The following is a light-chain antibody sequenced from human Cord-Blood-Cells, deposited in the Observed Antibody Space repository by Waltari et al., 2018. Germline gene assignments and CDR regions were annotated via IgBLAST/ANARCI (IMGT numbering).Light chain of an antibody. Sequence: DIVMTQSPDSLAVSLGERATINFKSSQSVLYSSNNKNYVAWYQQKPGQPPKLLIYWASTRESGVPDRFSGSGSGTDFTLTISSLQAEDVAVYYCQQYYSTPITFGQGTRLEIK. V-gene: IGKV4-1*01. CDR1: QSVLYSSNNKNY. J-gene: IGKJ5*01. CDR3: QQYYSTPIT. CDR2: WAS.